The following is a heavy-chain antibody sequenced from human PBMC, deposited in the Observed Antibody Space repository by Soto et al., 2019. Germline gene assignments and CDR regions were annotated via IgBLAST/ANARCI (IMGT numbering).Heavy chain of an antibody. CDR3: VRDLLGSGGHFDY. V-gene: IGHV3-33*01. CDR1: GFICSSFG. CDR2: IWYDGSNT. Sequence: PGGSLRLSGAASGFICSSFGMHWVRQAPGKGLEWVAHIWYDGSNTYYADSVKGRFTISRGNSRNTVYLQMNSLRAEDTAVYHCVRDLLGSGGHFDYWGQGTPVTVSS. D-gene: IGHD7-27*01. J-gene: IGHJ4*02.